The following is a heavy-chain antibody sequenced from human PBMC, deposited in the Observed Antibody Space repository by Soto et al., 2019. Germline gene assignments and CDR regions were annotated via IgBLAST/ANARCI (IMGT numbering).Heavy chain of an antibody. V-gene: IGHV3-33*01. CDR2: IWYDGSNK. J-gene: IGHJ4*02. CDR1: GFTFSSYG. D-gene: IGHD5-12*01. CDR3: ARDGYSGYDYGYRFDY. Sequence: GGSLRLSCAASGFTFSSYGMHWVRQAPGKGLEWVAVIWYDGSNKYYADSVKGRFTISRDNSKNTLYLQMNSLRAEDTAVYYCARDGYSGYDYGYRFDYWGQGTLVTVSS.